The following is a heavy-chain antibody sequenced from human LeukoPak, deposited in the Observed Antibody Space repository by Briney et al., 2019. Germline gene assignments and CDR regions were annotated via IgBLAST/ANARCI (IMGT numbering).Heavy chain of an antibody. V-gene: IGHV3-30*04. Sequence: PGGSLRLSCAASGFTFSSYAMHWVRQAPGKGLEWVAAISYDGSNKYYADSVEGRFTISRDNSKNTLYLQMNSLRVEDTAMYYCARRVQLNIDYWGQGTLVTVSS. CDR2: ISYDGSNK. CDR1: GFTFSSYA. D-gene: IGHD6-13*01. J-gene: IGHJ4*02. CDR3: ARRVQLNIDY.